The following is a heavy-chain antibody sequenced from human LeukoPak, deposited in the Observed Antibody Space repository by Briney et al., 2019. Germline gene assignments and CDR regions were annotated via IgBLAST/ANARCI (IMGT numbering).Heavy chain of an antibody. D-gene: IGHD3-3*01. J-gene: IGHJ4*02. CDR1: GHTFIVYY. CDR2: VNYNSGDT. V-gene: IGHV1-2*02. Sequence: ASVTVSFKASGHTFIVYYMQWVRQAPGQGLEWMGWVNYNSGDTHYAQKFQGRVTMTRDTSISTAYMELYRLTSEDTAVYYCAREVNTWSDNEWGQGTLVTVSS. CDR3: AREVNTWSDNE.